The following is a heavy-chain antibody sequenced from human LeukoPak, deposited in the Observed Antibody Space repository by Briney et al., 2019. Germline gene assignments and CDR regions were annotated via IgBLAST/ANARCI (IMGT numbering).Heavy chain of an antibody. J-gene: IGHJ4*02. CDR2: INPNSGGT. Sequence: ASVKVSCKASGYTFTGYYMHWVRQAPGQGLEWMGWINPNSGGTNYAQKFQGRVTMTTDTSTSTAYMELRSLTSDDTAVYYCARGSTVMDTIDYWGQGTLITVSS. CDR3: ARGSTVMDTIDY. D-gene: IGHD5-18*01. V-gene: IGHV1-2*02. CDR1: GYTFTGYY.